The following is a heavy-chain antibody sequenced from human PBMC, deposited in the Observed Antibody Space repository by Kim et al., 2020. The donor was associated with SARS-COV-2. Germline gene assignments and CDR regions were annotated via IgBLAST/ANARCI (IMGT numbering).Heavy chain of an antibody. V-gene: IGHV4-39*01. Sequence: SETLSLTCTVSGGSISSSSYYWGWIRQPPGKGLEWIGSIYYSGSTYYNPSLKSRVTISVDTSKNQFSLKLSSVTAADTAVYYCARRDGSRGGMDVWGQGTTVTVSS. J-gene: IGHJ6*02. D-gene: IGHD3-10*01. CDR1: GGSISSSSYY. CDR2: IYYSGST. CDR3: ARRDGSRGGMDV.